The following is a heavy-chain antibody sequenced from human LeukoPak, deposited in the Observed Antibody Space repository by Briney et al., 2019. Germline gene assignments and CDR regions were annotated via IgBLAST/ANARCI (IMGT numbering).Heavy chain of an antibody. CDR3: ARLTPYDSSGYYADY. V-gene: IGHV1-18*01. Sequence: GESLKISCKGSGYSFNSYGISWVRQAPGQGLEWMGWISAYNGNTNYAQKLQGRVTMTTDTSTSTAYMELRSLRSDDTAVYYCARLTPYDSSGYYADYWGQGTLVTVSS. CDR2: ISAYNGNT. J-gene: IGHJ4*02. CDR1: GYSFNSYG. D-gene: IGHD3-22*01.